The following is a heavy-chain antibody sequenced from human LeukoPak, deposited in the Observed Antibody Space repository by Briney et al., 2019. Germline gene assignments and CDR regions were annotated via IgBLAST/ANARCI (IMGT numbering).Heavy chain of an antibody. D-gene: IGHD3-22*01. CDR3: ARELLYYDSSGYPLDLYYYYYMDV. Sequence: PSETLSLTCTVSGGSISSSSYYWSWIRQPAGKGLEWIGRIYTSGSTNYNPSLKSRVTMSVDTSKNQFSLKLSSVTAADTAVYYCARELLYYDSSGYPLDLYYYYYMDVWGKGTTVTISS. J-gene: IGHJ6*03. V-gene: IGHV4-61*02. CDR1: GGSISSSSYY. CDR2: IYTSGST.